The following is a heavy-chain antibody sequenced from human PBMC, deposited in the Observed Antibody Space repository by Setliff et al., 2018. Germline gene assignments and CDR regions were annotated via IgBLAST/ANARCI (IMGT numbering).Heavy chain of an antibody. V-gene: IGHV4-38-2*02. CDR2: IYHSGST. CDR1: GYSISSGYY. J-gene: IGHJ4*02. D-gene: IGHD6-19*01. CDR3: ARESGWRDFDY. Sequence: SETLSLTCAVSGYSISSGYYWGWIRQPPGKGLEWIGSIYHSGSTYYNPSLKSRVTISVDTSKNQFSLKLSSVTAADTAVYYCARESGWRDFDYWGQGTLVTVSS.